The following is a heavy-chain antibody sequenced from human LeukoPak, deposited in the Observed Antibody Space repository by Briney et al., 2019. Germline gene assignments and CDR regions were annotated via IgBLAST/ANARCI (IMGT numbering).Heavy chain of an antibody. D-gene: IGHD3-10*01. Sequence: SETLSLTCTVSGGSVSSGGYYWIWIGPAPGKGQEWIGYIYHSGSTYYNPSLKSRVTISVDRSKNQFSLKLSSVTAADTAVYYCARIPARGPPSTKYGSGTGNWFEPWGQGTLVTVSS. CDR2: IYHSGST. V-gene: IGHV4-30-2*01. J-gene: IGHJ5*02. CDR3: ARIPARGPPSTKYGSGTGNWFEP. CDR1: GGSVSSGGYY.